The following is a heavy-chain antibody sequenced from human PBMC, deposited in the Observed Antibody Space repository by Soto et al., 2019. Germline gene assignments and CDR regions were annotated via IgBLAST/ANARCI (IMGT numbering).Heavy chain of an antibody. Sequence: SETLSLTCTVSGGSISTFYWNWIRQPPGKGLEWIAYISYSGITDYNPSLKSRVTISVDTSKNQFSLRLRSVTAADTAVYYCARGARGSYYYYYGMEVWGQGTTVTVSS. D-gene: IGHD6-6*01. J-gene: IGHJ6*02. V-gene: IGHV4-59*01. CDR2: ISYSGIT. CDR1: GGSISTFY. CDR3: ARGARGSYYYYYGMEV.